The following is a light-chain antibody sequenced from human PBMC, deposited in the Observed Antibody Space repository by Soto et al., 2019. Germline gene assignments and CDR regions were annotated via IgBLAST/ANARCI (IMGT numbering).Light chain of an antibody. CDR1: HSVHRN. Sequence: LVMTQSPATLSVSPGDRATLSCRTSHSVHRNFAWDQHQPGHAPRLLIYGASIRATGVPDRFCGDGSETEFTLTISSLQSEHFAVYYCQQYNSGPRALTFGGGTQGEI. J-gene: IGKJ4*01. CDR3: QQYNSGPRALT. CDR2: GAS. V-gene: IGKV3-15*01.